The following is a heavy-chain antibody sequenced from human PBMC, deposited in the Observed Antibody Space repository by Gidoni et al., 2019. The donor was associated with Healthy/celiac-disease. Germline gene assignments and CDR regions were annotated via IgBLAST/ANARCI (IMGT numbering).Heavy chain of an antibody. CDR3: TTEGVVVPAATRFDY. D-gene: IGHD2-2*01. V-gene: IGHV3-15*07. CDR2: IKSKTDGGTT. J-gene: IGHJ4*02. CDR1: GFTFRNAW. Sequence: EVQLVASGGGLVKPGGSLILSCAASGFTFRNAWINWVRPGPGKGLEWVGRIKSKTDGGTTDYAATVKGRFTISRDDSKNTLYLQMNSLKTEDTAVYYCTTEGVVVPAATRFDYWGQGTLVTVSS.